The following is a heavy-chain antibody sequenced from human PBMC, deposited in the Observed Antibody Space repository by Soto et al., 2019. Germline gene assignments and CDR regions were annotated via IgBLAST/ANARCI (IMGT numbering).Heavy chain of an antibody. CDR3: ARGAYDILTGYYKRLDY. CDR2: ISAYNGNT. CDR1: GYTFTSYG. Sequence: ASVKVSCKASGYTFTSYGISWVRQAPGQGLEWMGWISAYNGNTNYAQKLQGRVTITTDTSTSTAYMELRSLRSDDTAVYYCARGAYDILTGYYKRLDYWGQGTPVTVSS. J-gene: IGHJ4*02. D-gene: IGHD3-9*01. V-gene: IGHV1-18*01.